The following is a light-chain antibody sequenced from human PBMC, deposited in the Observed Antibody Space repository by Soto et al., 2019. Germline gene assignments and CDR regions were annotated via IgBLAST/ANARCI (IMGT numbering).Light chain of an antibody. Sequence: DIPMTQSPSTLSASVGDRVTITCRASQNIRNYLAWYQQKPGKVPRLLIYDASTLESGVPSRFSGSGSGTDFTLTISSLQPDDFGTYYCQQFDTYRTFGQGTIVDIK. CDR3: QQFDTYRT. CDR1: QNIRNY. J-gene: IGKJ1*01. CDR2: DAS. V-gene: IGKV1-5*01.